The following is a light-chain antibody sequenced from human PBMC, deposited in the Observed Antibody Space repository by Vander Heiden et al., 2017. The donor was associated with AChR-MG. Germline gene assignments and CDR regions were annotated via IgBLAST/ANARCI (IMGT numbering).Light chain of an antibody. CDR2: LNSDGSH. J-gene: IGLJ2*01. V-gene: IGLV4-69*01. CDR1: SGHSSYS. Sequence: QLVLTQSPSASASLGASVKLTCTLSSGHSSYSIAWHQQQPEKGPRFLMKLNSDGSHTRGDGIPDRFSGSSSGTERYLTISSLQSDDEDDYYCQTWGSGISFGGGTKLTVL. CDR3: QTWGSGIS.